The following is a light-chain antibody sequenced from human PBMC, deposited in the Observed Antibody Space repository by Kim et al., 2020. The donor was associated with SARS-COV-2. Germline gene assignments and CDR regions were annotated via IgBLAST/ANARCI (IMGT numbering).Light chain of an antibody. J-gene: IGKJ2*01. Sequence: DIQMTQSPSTLSASVGDRVTITCRASESIGNWLAWYQQKPGKAPKLQIYLASTLESGVPSRFRGSGSGTEFTLTITSLQPDDFATYYCQHYIRFPYTFGQGTKLEI. CDR1: ESIGNW. CDR3: QHYIRFPYT. CDR2: LAS. V-gene: IGKV1-5*03.